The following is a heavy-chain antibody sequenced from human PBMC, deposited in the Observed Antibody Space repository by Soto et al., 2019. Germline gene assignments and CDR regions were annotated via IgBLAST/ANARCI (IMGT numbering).Heavy chain of an antibody. CDR2: IYYSGST. V-gene: IGHV4-31*03. CDR3: ARDAYDFWSGFQVQNDAFDI. CDR1: GGSISSGGYY. J-gene: IGHJ3*02. Sequence: SETLSLTCTVAGGSISSGGYYCSWIRQHPGKGLESIGYIYYSGSTYYNPSLKSRVTISVDTSKNQFSLKLSSVTAADTAVYYCARDAYDFWSGFQVQNDAFDIWGQGTMVTVSS. D-gene: IGHD3-3*01.